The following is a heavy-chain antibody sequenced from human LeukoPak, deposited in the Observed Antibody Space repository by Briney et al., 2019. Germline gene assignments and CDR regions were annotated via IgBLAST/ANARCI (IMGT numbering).Heavy chain of an antibody. D-gene: IGHD3-9*01. CDR3: AKWGDYDVLTGYYVSDY. CDR1: GFTFSNYA. CDR2: ITGGGSGI. V-gene: IGHV3-23*01. J-gene: IGHJ4*02. Sequence: GGSLRLSCAASGFTFSNYAMSWVRQAPGKGLEWVSAITGGGSGIYYADSMKSRFTISRDNSKNTLYLQINSLRAEDAAVYYCAKWGDYDVLTGYYVSDYWGQGTLVTVSS.